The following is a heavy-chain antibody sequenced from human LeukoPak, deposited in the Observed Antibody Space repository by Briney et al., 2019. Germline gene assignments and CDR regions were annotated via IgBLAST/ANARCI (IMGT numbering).Heavy chain of an antibody. CDR2: MSSSSSTI. CDR3: AKGEERYFDWLVFGYFDY. CDR1: GFTFSSYS. Sequence: GGSLRLSCAASGFTFSSYSMNWVRQAPGKGLEWVSYMSSSSSTIYYADSVKGRFTISRDNSKNTLYLQMNSLRAEDTAVYYCAKGEERYFDWLVFGYFDYWGQGTLVTVSS. J-gene: IGHJ4*02. V-gene: IGHV3-48*01. D-gene: IGHD3-9*01.